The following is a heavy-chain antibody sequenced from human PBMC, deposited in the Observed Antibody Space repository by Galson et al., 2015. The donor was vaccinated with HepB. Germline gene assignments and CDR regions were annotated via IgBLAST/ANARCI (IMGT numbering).Heavy chain of an antibody. CDR2: ISGSGGST. CDR1: GFTFSSYA. Sequence: SLRLSCAASGFTFSSYAMTWVRQAPGKGLEWVSGISGSGGSTYYADSVKGRFIISRDNSKNTLYLQMNSLRAEDTAVYYCAKAPYYDILTGYSTMPYYFDYWGQGTLVTVSS. J-gene: IGHJ4*02. CDR3: AKAPYYDILTGYSTMPYYFDY. D-gene: IGHD3-9*01. V-gene: IGHV3-23*01.